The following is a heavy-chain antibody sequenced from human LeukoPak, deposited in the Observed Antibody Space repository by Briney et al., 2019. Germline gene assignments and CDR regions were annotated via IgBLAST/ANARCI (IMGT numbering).Heavy chain of an antibody. V-gene: IGHV3-23*01. CDR2: ISGTGVST. Sequence: GGSLRLSCAASGFTFSNYAMSWVRQAPGKGLEWVSTISGTGVSTYYADSVKGRFTISRDNSKNTLYLQMNSLRAEDTAVYYCAKRSLTMVRGVSPLDYWGQGTLVTVSS. CDR1: GFTFSNYA. D-gene: IGHD3-10*01. CDR3: AKRSLTMVRGVSPLDY. J-gene: IGHJ4*02.